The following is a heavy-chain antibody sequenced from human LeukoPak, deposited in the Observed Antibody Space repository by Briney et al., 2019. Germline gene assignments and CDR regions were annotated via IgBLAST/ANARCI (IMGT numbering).Heavy chain of an antibody. CDR3: AREALETTAGFDY. D-gene: IGHD1-7*01. V-gene: IGHV3-7*01. Sequence: GGSLRLSCAASGFTFSSYWMNWVRQAPGKRLEWVANIKQDGSEKYYVDSVKGRFTISRDNANNSLYLQMNSLRAEDTAVYYCAREALETTAGFDYWGQGTLVTVSS. J-gene: IGHJ4*02. CDR1: GFTFSSYW. CDR2: IKQDGSEK.